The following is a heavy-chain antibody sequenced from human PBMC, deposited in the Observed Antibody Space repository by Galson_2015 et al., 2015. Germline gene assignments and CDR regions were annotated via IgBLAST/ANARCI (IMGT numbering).Heavy chain of an antibody. D-gene: IGHD6-19*01. V-gene: IGHV3-23*01. CDR1: GFTFSCYA. CDR3: AKDSYGSGSPPDY. J-gene: IGHJ4*02. CDR2: ISGSGGRI. Sequence: SLRLSCAASGFTFSCYAMSWVRQAPGKGLEWVSVISGSGGRIYYADSVKGRFSISRDNSKNTLYLQMNSLRAEDTAAYYCAKDSYGSGSPPDYWGQGTLVTVSS.